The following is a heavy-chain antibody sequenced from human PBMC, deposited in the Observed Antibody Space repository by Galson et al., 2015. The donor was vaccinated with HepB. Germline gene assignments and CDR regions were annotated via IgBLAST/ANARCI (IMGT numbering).Heavy chain of an antibody. Sequence: SVKVSCKASGSTFTSYNINWVRQATGQGLEWMGWMNPNSGNTGYAQKFQGRVTMTRNTSISTAYMELSSLRSEDTAVYYCASLGGYSYGLHYYGMDVWGQGTTVTVSS. D-gene: IGHD5-18*01. CDR3: ASLGGYSYGLHYYGMDV. CDR1: GSTFTSYN. V-gene: IGHV1-8*01. J-gene: IGHJ6*02. CDR2: MNPNSGNT.